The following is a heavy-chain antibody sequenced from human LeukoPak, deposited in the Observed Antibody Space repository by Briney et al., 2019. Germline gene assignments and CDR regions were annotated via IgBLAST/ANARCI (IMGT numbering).Heavy chain of an antibody. CDR3: ARMSNWYSSSWNNY. J-gene: IGHJ4*02. CDR2: IYHSGST. CDR1: GGSISSSNW. V-gene: IGHV4-4*02. D-gene: IGHD6-13*01. Sequence: SETLSLTCAVSGGSISSSNWWSWVRQPPGKGLEWIGEIYHSGSTYYNPSLKSRVTISVDRSKNQFSLKLSSVTAADTAVYYCARMSNWYSSSWNNYWGQGTLVTVSS.